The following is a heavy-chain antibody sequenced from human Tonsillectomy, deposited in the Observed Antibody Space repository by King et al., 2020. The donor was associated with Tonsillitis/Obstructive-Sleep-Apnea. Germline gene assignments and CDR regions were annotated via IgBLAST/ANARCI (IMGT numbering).Heavy chain of an antibody. V-gene: IGHV3-9*01. J-gene: IGHJ6*03. CDR2: ISWNSGNI. D-gene: IGHD3-10*01. CDR3: AKSGGSGTYYRTYYYYCMDV. CDR1: GFTFDDYA. Sequence: VQLVESGGGLVQPGKSLRLSCAASGFTFDDYAMHRVRQAPGKGLEWVSGISWNSGNIGYADSVKGRFTILRENAKNSLYLQMNSLRAEDTALYYCAKSGGSGTYYRTYYYYCMDVWGKGTTVTVSS.